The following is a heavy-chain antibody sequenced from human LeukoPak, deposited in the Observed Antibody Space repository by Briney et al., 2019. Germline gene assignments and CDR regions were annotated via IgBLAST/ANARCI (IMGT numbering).Heavy chain of an antibody. V-gene: IGHV4-4*02. Sequence: PSETLSLTCAVSGGSISSSNWWSWVRQPPGKGLEWIGEIYHSGSTNYNPSLKSRVTISVDTSKNQFSLKLSSVTAADTAVYYCARDRGCDILTGYPRDNWFDPWGQGTLVTVSS. CDR3: ARDRGCDILTGYPRDNWFDP. J-gene: IGHJ5*02. D-gene: IGHD3-9*01. CDR2: IYHSGST. CDR1: GGSISSSNW.